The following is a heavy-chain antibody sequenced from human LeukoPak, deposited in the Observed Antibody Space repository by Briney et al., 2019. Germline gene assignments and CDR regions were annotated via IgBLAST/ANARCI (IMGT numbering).Heavy chain of an antibody. J-gene: IGHJ4*02. V-gene: IGHV3-66*01. CDR2: IYSGGNT. CDR3: ARVHSSGWYFDY. CDR1: RFTVSSNY. D-gene: IGHD6-19*01. Sequence: GGSLRLSCAASRFTVSSNYMTWVRQTPGKGLEWVSVIYSGGNTYYADSVKGRFTISRDNAKNSLYLQMNSLRAEDTAVYYCARVHSSGWYFDYWGQGTLVTVSS.